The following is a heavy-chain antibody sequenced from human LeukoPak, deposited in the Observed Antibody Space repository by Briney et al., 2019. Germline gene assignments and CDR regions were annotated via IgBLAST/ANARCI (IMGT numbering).Heavy chain of an antibody. Sequence: ASVTVSCKASGYTFTSNDINWVRQAPGQGLEWMGWLNPNSGHTGYAQKFQGRVTITRDTSIKTAYMELTSLTSEDTAVYYCAKMTVSGRDNWFDPWGQGTLVTVSS. V-gene: IGHV1-8*01. CDR1: GYTFTSND. CDR3: AKMTVSGRDNWFDP. J-gene: IGHJ5*02. D-gene: IGHD6-19*01. CDR2: LNPNSGHT.